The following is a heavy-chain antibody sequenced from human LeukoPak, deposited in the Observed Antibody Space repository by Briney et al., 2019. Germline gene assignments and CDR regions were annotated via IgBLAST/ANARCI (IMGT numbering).Heavy chain of an antibody. J-gene: IGHJ6*02. CDR1: GYTFTSCD. D-gene: IGHD2-15*01. Sequence: ASVKVSCKASGYTFTSCDINWVRQATGQGLEWMGWMNPNSGNTGYAQKFQGRVTMTRNTSISTAYMELSSLRSEDTAVYYCARALSFAATPGYYYGMDVWGQGTTVTVSS. CDR3: ARALSFAATPGYYYGMDV. V-gene: IGHV1-8*01. CDR2: MNPNSGNT.